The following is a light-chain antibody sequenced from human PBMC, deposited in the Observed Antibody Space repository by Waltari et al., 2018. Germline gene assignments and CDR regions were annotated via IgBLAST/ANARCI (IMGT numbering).Light chain of an antibody. CDR1: QSVLTN. J-gene: IGKJ3*01. CDR3: QQYHNWPPFT. Sequence: EVVMTQSPGTLSASPGERVSLSCRASQSVLTNLAWYQQKPGQAPRLLIYAASIRATDIPARFGGSGSGTEFTLTISSLQTEDFAVYYCQQYHNWPPFTFGPGTKVDIK. CDR2: AAS. V-gene: IGKV3-15*01.